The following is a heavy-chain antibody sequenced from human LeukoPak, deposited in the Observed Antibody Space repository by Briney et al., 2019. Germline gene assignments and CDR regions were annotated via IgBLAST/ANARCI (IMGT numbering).Heavy chain of an antibody. CDR1: GGSISSGGYY. Sequence: PSETLSLTCTVSGGSISSGGYYWSWIRQHPGKGLEWIGYIYYSGSTYYNASLKSRVRISVDTSNNQFSLKLSSVTAADTAVYFCARRYYGSYYFDYWGQGTLVTVSS. D-gene: IGHD3-10*01. J-gene: IGHJ4*02. V-gene: IGHV4-30-4*08. CDR3: ARRYYGSYYFDY. CDR2: IYYSGST.